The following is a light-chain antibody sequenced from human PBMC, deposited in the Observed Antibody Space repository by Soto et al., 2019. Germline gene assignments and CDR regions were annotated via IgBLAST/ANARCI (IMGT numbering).Light chain of an antibody. V-gene: IGKV3D-15*01. J-gene: IGKJ3*01. CDR2: GAS. CDR3: QQYNYWPLT. CDR1: QGVSSN. Sequence: EIVMTQSPATLSVSPGERVTLSCRASQGVSSNLAWYQQKPGQAPRLLIYGASTRAAGLPARFSGSGSGTEFTLIIDSLQHADLAIYYCQQYNYWPLTFGPGTKMD.